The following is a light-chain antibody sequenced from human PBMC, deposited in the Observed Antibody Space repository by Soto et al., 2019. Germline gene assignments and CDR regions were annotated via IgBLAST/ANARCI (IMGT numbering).Light chain of an antibody. Sequence: QSALTQPASVSGYPGQSIAISCTGTSSDIGSYNYVSWYQQHPGKAPKLMIHEVSNRPSGVSDRFSGSKSGNTASLTISGLQADDEADYYCSSHTTYSTRVFGTGTKLTVL. CDR3: SSHTTYSTRV. V-gene: IGLV2-14*01. J-gene: IGLJ1*01. CDR2: EVS. CDR1: SSDIGSYNY.